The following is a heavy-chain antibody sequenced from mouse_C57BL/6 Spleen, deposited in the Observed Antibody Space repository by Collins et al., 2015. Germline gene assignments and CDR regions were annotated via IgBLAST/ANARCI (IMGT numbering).Heavy chain of an antibody. J-gene: IGHJ4*01. V-gene: IGHV1-26*01. D-gene: IGHD1-1*01. CDR1: GYTFTDYY. CDR2: INPNNGGT. CDR3: ASRNYGREAMDY. Sequence: EVQLQQSGPELVKPGASVKISCKASGYTFTDYYMNWVKQSHGKSLEWIGDINPNNGGTSYNQKFKGKATLTVDKSSSTAYMELRSLTSEDSAVYYCASRNYGREAMDYWGQGTSVTVSS.